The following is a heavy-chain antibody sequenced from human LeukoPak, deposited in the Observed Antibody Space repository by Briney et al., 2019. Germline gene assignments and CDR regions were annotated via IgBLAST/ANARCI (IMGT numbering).Heavy chain of an antibody. Sequence: GGSLRLSCAASGFTFSNYAMGWVRQAPGKGLEWVSGISGSGGSTYYADSVKGRFTISRDNSKNTPYLQMNSLRAEDTAVYYCAKDSAMGTFDYWGQGTLVTVSS. J-gene: IGHJ4*02. CDR3: AKDSAMGTFDY. CDR2: ISGSGGST. CDR1: GFTFSNYA. V-gene: IGHV3-23*01. D-gene: IGHD5-18*01.